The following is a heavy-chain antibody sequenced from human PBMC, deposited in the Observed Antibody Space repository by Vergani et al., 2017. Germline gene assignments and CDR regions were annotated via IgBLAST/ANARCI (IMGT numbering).Heavy chain of an antibody. CDR2: ISGSGGNT. J-gene: IGHJ6*02. CDR1: GFTFSSYA. Sequence: EVQLLEPGGGLVQPGGSLRLSCAASGFTFSSYAMSWVRQVPGKGLEWVSGISGSGGNTYYANSVKGRFTISIDNSKNTLYLQMNSLRTDDTAVYYCAKGVYCSSTSCYKGRGYYYGMGVWGQGTTVTFSS. D-gene: IGHD2-2*02. V-gene: IGHV3-23*01. CDR3: AKGVYCSSTSCYKGRGYYYGMGV.